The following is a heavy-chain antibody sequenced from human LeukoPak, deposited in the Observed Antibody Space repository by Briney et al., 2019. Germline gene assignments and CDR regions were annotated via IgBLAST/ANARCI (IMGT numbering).Heavy chain of an antibody. J-gene: IGHJ4*02. Sequence: PGGSLGLSCAASGFTFSSYWMSWVRQAPGKGLEWVANINKDGSEKYYVDSVRGRLTISRDNAKNSLYLQMNSLRAEDTAIYYCARRYCSDGSCYSVDYWGQGILVTVSS. D-gene: IGHD2-15*01. CDR1: GFTFSSYW. CDR2: INKDGSEK. CDR3: ARRYCSDGSCYSVDY. V-gene: IGHV3-7*01.